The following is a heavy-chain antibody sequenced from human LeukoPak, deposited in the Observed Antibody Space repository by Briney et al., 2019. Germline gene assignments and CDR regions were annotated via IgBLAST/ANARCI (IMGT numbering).Heavy chain of an antibody. Sequence: ASVKVSCKASGYTFTSYYMHWVRQAPGQGLEWMGIINPSGGSTSYAQKFQGRVTMTRDTSTSTVYMELSSLRSEDTAVYYCARRGAYYYDSSGYYSDYWGQGTLVTVSS. J-gene: IGHJ4*02. CDR3: ARRGAYYYDSSGYYSDY. D-gene: IGHD3-22*01. V-gene: IGHV1-46*01. CDR1: GYTFTSYY. CDR2: INPSGGST.